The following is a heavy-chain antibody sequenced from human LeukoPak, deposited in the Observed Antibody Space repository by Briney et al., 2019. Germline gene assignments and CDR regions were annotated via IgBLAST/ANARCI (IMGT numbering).Heavy chain of an antibody. CDR3: TKRVKYGGTWDHFAD. V-gene: IGHV3-48*03. CDR2: ISSSGSTI. J-gene: IGHJ4*02. CDR1: GFTFSSHE. D-gene: IGHD1-26*01. Sequence: GGSLRLSCAASGFTFSSHEMNWVRQAPGKGLEWVSFISSSGSTIYYADSVKGRFTISRDNSESTLILQMNSLRVEDTALYYCTKRVKYGGTWDHFADWGQGTLVTVSS.